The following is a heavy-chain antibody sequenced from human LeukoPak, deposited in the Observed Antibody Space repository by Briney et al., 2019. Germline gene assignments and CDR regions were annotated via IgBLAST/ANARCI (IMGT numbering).Heavy chain of an antibody. Sequence: SVKVSCKASGCTFSSYTISWVRQAPGQGLEWMGRSIPILGIANYAQKFQGSVRITADNSTSKAYVELSSLRSEDAAVYYCARPGRVGANHNYFDYWGQGTLVTVSS. CDR2: SIPILGIA. CDR3: ARPGRVGANHNYFDY. J-gene: IGHJ4*02. V-gene: IGHV1-69*02. CDR1: GCTFSSYT. D-gene: IGHD1-26*01.